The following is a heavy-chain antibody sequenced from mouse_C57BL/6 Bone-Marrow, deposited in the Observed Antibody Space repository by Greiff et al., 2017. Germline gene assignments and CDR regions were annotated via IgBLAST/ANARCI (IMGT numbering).Heavy chain of an antibody. CDR3: ARGPYYRTMDY. Sequence: EVQLQQSGPELVKPGASVKISCKASGYTFTDYYMNWVKQSHGKSLEWIGDINPNNGGTSYNQKFKGKATLTVDKSSSTAYMELRSLTSEDSAVYYCARGPYYRTMDYWGQGTSVTVSS. CDR1: GYTFTDYY. CDR2: INPNNGGT. D-gene: IGHD2-12*01. J-gene: IGHJ4*01. V-gene: IGHV1-26*01.